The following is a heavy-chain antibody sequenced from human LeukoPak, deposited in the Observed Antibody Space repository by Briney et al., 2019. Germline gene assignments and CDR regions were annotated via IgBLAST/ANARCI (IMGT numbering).Heavy chain of an antibody. CDR3: ARAVPSGSDDYAY. D-gene: IGHD4-17*01. V-gene: IGHV1-69*01. Sequence: ASVKVSCKASGGTFSSYAISWVRQAPGQGLEWMGGIIPIFGTANYAQKFQGRVTITADESTSTAYMELSSLRSEDTAVYYCARAVPSGSDDYAYWGQGTLVTVSS. CDR2: IIPIFGTA. CDR1: GGTFSSYA. J-gene: IGHJ4*02.